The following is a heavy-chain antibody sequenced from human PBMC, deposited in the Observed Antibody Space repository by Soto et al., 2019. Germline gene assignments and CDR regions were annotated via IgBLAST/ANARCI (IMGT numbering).Heavy chain of an antibody. V-gene: IGHV3-23*01. CDR2: STGGGCT. CDR3: AKLVRY. J-gene: IGHJ4*02. Sequence: EVQLLESGGGLGQPGGSLRLSCVASGLTFSSSSMSWVRQAPGKGLEWVSVSTGGGCTFYADSVKGRFTISRDNSKNTLYLQMNSLRAEDAAVYFCAKLVRYWGQGTLVTVSS. D-gene: IGHD6-6*01. CDR1: GLTFSSSS.